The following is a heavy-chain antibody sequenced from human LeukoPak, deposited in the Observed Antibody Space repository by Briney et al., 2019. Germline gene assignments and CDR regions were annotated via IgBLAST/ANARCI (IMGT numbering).Heavy chain of an antibody. J-gene: IGHJ3*02. V-gene: IGHV3-30-3*01. CDR3: AAPRLCTGRVYCSSTRVDAFDI. CDR2: ISYDGNNK. Sequence: GGSLRLSCAASGFTFSSYSMHWVRQAPGKGLEWVALISYDGNNKYYADSVKGRFTISRDNSKNTLYLQMNSLRAEDTAVYYCAAPRLCTGRVYCSSTRVDAFDIWGQGTMVTVSS. CDR1: GFTFSSYS. D-gene: IGHD2-2*01.